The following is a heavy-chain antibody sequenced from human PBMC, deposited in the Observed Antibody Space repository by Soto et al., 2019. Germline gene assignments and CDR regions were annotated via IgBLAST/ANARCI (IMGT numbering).Heavy chain of an antibody. V-gene: IGHV3-30*03. CDR3: ATMGTPATGLYYFDY. J-gene: IGHJ4*02. D-gene: IGHD1-7*01. CDR1: GFTFSSYG. Sequence: GGSLRLSCAASGFTFSSYGMHWVRQAPGKGLEWVAVISYDGSNKYYADSLKSRFTISVDTSKNQFSLNLSFVTAADTAVYYCATMGTPATGLYYFDYWGQGTLVTVSS. CDR2: ISYDGSNK.